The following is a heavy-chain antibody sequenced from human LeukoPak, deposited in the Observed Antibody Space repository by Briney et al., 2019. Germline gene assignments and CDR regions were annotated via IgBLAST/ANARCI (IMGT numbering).Heavy chain of an antibody. CDR2: ISASGGST. V-gene: IGHV3-23*01. Sequence: GGSLRLSCAASGFTFSSYAMTWVRQAPGKGLEWVSAISASGGSTYYADPVKGRFTISRDNSKNSLYLQMNSLRAEDTAVYYCARDRTWFGELLSTEMDVWGKGTTVTVSS. D-gene: IGHD3-10*01. J-gene: IGHJ6*04. CDR1: GFTFSSYA. CDR3: ARDRTWFGELLSTEMDV.